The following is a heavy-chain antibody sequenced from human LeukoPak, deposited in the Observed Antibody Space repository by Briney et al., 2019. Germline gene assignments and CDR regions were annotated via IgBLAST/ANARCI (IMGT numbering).Heavy chain of an antibody. J-gene: IGHJ4*02. CDR1: GGSISSGGYS. D-gene: IGHD4-11*01. CDR2: IYHSGST. V-gene: IGHV4-30-2*01. CDR3: ARDGDYILGLNYFDY. Sequence: SETLSLTCAVSGGSISSGGYSWSWIRQPPGKGLEWIGYIYHSGSTYYNPSLKSRVTMSVDTSKNQFSLKLSSVTAADTAVYYCARDGDYILGLNYFDYWGQGTLVTVSS.